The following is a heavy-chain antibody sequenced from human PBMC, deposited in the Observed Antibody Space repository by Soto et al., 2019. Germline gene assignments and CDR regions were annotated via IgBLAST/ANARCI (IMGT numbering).Heavy chain of an antibody. CDR1: GFTFSDYY. CDR3: ARGTIVGTTSNAFDI. CDR2: ISSSGSTI. D-gene: IGHD1-26*01. V-gene: IGHV3-11*01. Sequence: GGSLRLSCAASGFTFSDYYMSWIRQAPGKGLEWVSYISSSGSTIYYADSVKGRFTISRDNAKNSLYLQMNSLRAEDTAVYYCARGTIVGTTSNAFDIWGQGTMVTVSS. J-gene: IGHJ3*02.